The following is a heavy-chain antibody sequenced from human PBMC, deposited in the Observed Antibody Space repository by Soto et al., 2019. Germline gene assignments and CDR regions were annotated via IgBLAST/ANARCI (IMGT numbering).Heavy chain of an antibody. D-gene: IGHD2-21*02. Sequence: QVQLVQSGAEVKKPGASVKVSCKASGYTFTSYDINWVRQATGQGLEWMGWMKPNSGNTGYAQKFQGRVTMTWNTXISTAYMDLTSLGSEDTAVYYCARRLPYNYYAMDVWGQGTTVTVSS. J-gene: IGHJ6*02. CDR1: GYTFTSYD. CDR2: MKPNSGNT. CDR3: ARRLPYNYYAMDV. V-gene: IGHV1-8*01.